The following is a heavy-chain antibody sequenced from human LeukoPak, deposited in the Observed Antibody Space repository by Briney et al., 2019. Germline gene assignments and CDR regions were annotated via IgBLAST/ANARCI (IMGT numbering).Heavy chain of an antibody. Sequence: GGSLRLSCAASGFALSSHWMTWVRQVPGGGPEWVASVNRDGSETYYLDSVKGRFTISKDNAKNSLYLQMNSLRAEDTALYHCARNNGMDVWGQGTTVIVSS. CDR1: GFALSSHW. V-gene: IGHV3-7*03. CDR3: ARNNGMDV. J-gene: IGHJ6*02. CDR2: VNRDGSET.